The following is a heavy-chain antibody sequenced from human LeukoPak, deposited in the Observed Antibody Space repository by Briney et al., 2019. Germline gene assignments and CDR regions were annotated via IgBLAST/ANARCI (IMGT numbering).Heavy chain of an antibody. CDR1: GFTFSSYA. CDR2: ISGSGGST. D-gene: IGHD5-12*01. Sequence: PGGSLRLSCAASGFTFSSYAMSWVRQAPGKGLEWVSAISGSGGSTSYADSVKGRFTISRDNSKNMLYLQMNSLRAEDTAVYYCAKDPYVDIVALFDYWGQGTLVTVSS. J-gene: IGHJ4*02. V-gene: IGHV3-23*01. CDR3: AKDPYVDIVALFDY.